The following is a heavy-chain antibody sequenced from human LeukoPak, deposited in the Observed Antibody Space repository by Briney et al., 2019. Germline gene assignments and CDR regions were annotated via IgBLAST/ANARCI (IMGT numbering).Heavy chain of an antibody. J-gene: IGHJ6*02. CDR1: GYTFTSYA. D-gene: IGHD3-22*01. Sequence: ASVKVSCKASGYTFTSYAMHWVRQAPGQRLEWMGWINAGNGNTKYSQKFQGRVTITRDTSASTAYMELSSLRSEDTAVYYCAREPYYYDSSGYPNYYNGMDVWGQGTTVTVSS. CDR2: INAGNGNT. CDR3: AREPYYYDSSGYPNYYNGMDV. V-gene: IGHV1-3*01.